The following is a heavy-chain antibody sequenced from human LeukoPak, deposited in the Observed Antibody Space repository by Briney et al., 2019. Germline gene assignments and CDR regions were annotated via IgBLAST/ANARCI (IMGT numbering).Heavy chain of an antibody. CDR3: AKDSVFSYYVSGSYRYFDY. V-gene: IGHV3-30*18. D-gene: IGHD3-10*01. CDR1: GFTFNSYA. J-gene: IGHJ4*02. CDR2: ISYDGSDK. Sequence: GGSLRLSFAASGFTFNSYAMHWGRQAPGKGVEWVALISYDGSDKYYADSVKGRFTISRDNSKNTLYMLMNSLRDEDRAVYYCAKDSVFSYYVSGSYRYFDYWGQGTLVTVSS.